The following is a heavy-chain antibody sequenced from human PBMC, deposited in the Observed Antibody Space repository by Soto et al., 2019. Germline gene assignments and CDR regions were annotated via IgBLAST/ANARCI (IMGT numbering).Heavy chain of an antibody. J-gene: IGHJ4*02. Sequence: QVQLVQSGAEVKKPGASVKVSCKASGYTFTGYYMHWVRQAPGQGLEWMGWINPNSGGTNYAQKFQGVVTMTRESSICTASMELSRLRSDDAGVYYCARANGVRGAPNFDYWGQGTLVTVSS. D-gene: IGHD3-10*01. CDR1: GYTFTGYY. V-gene: IGHV1-2*02. CDR2: INPNSGGT. CDR3: ARANGVRGAPNFDY.